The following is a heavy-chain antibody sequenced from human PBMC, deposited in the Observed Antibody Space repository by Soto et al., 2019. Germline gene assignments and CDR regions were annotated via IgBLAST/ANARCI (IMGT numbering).Heavy chain of an antibody. J-gene: IGHJ4*02. CDR1: GFTFSSYA. CDR3: ATIRRGHYDS. V-gene: IGHV3-30-3*01. D-gene: IGHD3-16*01. CDR2: ISYDGSNK. Sequence: QVQLVESGGGVVQPGRSLRLSCAASGFTFSSYAMHWVRQAPGKGLEWLAVISYDGSNKYYADSVKGRFTISRDNSKNTLYRQMNSLRDEDTAVYYCATIRRGHYDSWGQGTLVTVSS.